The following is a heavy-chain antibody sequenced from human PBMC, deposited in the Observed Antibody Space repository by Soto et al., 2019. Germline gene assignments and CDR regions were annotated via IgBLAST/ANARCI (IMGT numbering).Heavy chain of an antibody. CDR2: INHTGSA. J-gene: IGHJ6*02. V-gene: IGHV4-34*01. D-gene: IGHD3-10*01. Sequence: QVQLQQWGAGLLKPSETLSLTCAVYGGSFSGFYWSWIRQPPGKGLEWIGEINHTGSANYNPSLKSRVTMSVDTSKNQFSLRLSSVTAADTAVYYCARVKRFGGGMDVWGQGTAVTVSS. CDR1: GGSFSGFY. CDR3: ARVKRFGGGMDV.